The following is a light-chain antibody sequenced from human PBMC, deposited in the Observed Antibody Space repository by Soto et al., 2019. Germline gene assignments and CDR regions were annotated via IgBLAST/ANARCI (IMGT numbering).Light chain of an antibody. Sequence: EIVLTQSQATLSLSPGERATLSCRASPSVSSYLAWYQQKPGQAPRLLIYDASNRATGIPARFSGSGSGTDFTLTISSLEPEDFAVYYCQQRSNWPPWYTFGQGTKLEIK. CDR2: DAS. CDR3: QQRSNWPPWYT. CDR1: PSVSSY. J-gene: IGKJ2*01. V-gene: IGKV3-11*01.